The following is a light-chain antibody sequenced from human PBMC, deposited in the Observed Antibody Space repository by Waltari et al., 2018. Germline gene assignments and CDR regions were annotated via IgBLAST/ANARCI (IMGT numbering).Light chain of an antibody. CDR2: GAS. CDR1: QSVSRA. V-gene: IGKV3-20*01. J-gene: IGKJ1*01. CDR3: QHYVSLPVT. Sequence: EIVLTQPPGTLSLSPGERVTLSCRASQSVSRALAWYQQNPGQAPRLLIYGASNRATGIPDRFSGSGSGTDFSLIISRLEPEDVAVYYCQHYVSLPVTFGQGTKVEIK.